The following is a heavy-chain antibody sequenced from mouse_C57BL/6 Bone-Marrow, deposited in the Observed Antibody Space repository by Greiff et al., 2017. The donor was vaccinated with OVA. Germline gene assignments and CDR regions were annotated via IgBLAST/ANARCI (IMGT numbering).Heavy chain of an antibody. CDR2: ISSGGDYI. CDR1: GFTFSSYA. CDR3: TREGFGSSHWYFDV. D-gene: IGHD1-1*01. J-gene: IGHJ1*03. V-gene: IGHV5-9-1*02. Sequence: EVKLVESGEGLVKPGGSLKLSCAASGFTFSSYAMSWVRQTPEKRLEWVAYISSGGDYIYYADTVKGRFTISRDNARTTLYLQMSSLKSEDTAMYYCTREGFGSSHWYFDVWGTGTTVTVSS.